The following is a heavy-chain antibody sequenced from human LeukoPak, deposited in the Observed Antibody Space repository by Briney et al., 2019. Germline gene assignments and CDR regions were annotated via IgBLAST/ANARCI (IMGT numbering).Heavy chain of an antibody. Sequence: PSETLSLTCTVSGGSISSYYWSWIRQPPGKGLEWIGYIYHSGSTNYNPSLKSRVTISVDTSKNQFSLKLSSVTAADTAVYYCARDLGRDGYNSNWFDPWGQGTLVTVSS. J-gene: IGHJ5*02. CDR2: IYHSGST. D-gene: IGHD5-24*01. CDR3: ARDLGRDGYNSNWFDP. V-gene: IGHV4-59*12. CDR1: GGSISSYY.